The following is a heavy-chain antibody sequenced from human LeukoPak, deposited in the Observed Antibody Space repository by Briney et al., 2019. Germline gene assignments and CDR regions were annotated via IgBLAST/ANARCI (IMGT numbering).Heavy chain of an antibody. Sequence: SETLSLTCTVSGGSINNYYWYWMRQPPGKGLELIAYSYYSGNANYNPSLESRVTISVDTSMNQFSLKLTSVTAADTAVYYCARITMVRGVKKYYFDYWGQGTLVTVSS. J-gene: IGHJ4*02. CDR3: ARITMVRGVKKYYFDY. CDR1: GGSINNYY. CDR2: SYYSGNA. V-gene: IGHV4-59*01. D-gene: IGHD3-10*01.